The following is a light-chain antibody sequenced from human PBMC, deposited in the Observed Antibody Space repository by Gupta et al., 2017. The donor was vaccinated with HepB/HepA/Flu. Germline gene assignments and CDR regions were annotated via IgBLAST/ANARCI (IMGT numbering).Light chain of an antibody. CDR1: QNLLDSSDNKNQ. J-gene: IGKJ4*01. CDR2: GES. V-gene: IGKV4-1*01. CDR3: QQYFGTPLT. Sequence: DIVMTHSPDSLAVSLGERATINCKSSQNLLDSSDNKNQLAWYQQKPGQPPKLVSYGESTRESGVPDRFRGSGSGTDFTLTISSLQAEDVAVYYCQQYFGTPLTFGGGTKVEIK.